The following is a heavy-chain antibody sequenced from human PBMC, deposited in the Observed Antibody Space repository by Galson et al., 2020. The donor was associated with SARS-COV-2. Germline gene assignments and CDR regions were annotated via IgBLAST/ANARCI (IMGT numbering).Heavy chain of an antibody. CDR1: GYRFTNHF. Sequence: ASVKVSCKTSGYRFTNHFMHWVRQAPGQGLEWMGIISPSGSNTSYAQKFQGRVTMTTDTSTGTVFMELRGLRSDDPAKYYCARDVHLDYFDFWGQGTLVTVSS. J-gene: IGHJ4*02. CDR2: ISPSGSNT. CDR3: ARDVHLDYFDF. V-gene: IGHV1-46*01.